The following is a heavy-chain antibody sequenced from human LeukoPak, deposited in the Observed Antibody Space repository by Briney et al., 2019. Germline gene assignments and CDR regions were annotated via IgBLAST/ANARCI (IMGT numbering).Heavy chain of an antibody. CDR2: INPSGGST. Sequence: GASVKVSCKASGYTFTSYYMHWVRQAPGQGLEWMGIINPSGGSTSYAQKLQGRVTMTTDTSTSTAYMELRSLRSDDTAVYYCARDRCSGGSCYSGYMDVWGKGTTVTVSS. V-gene: IGHV1-46*01. D-gene: IGHD2-15*01. CDR1: GYTFTSYY. J-gene: IGHJ6*03. CDR3: ARDRCSGGSCYSGYMDV.